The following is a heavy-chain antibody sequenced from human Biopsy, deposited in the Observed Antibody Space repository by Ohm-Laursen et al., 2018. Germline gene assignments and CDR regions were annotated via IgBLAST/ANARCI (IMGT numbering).Heavy chain of an antibody. D-gene: IGHD3-16*01. J-gene: IGHJ3*01. CDR1: GYAVNDYF. CDR2: ISPNSGGT. V-gene: IGHV1-2*02. CDR3: ARDIMNRIAGLVARSDVFDV. Sequence: SVKVSCKGSGYAVNDYFLHWLRQAPGQGPEWMGWISPNSGGTNYAQKFQGRVTMTTDTSTSTVYLELRRLISDDTAVFYCARDIMNRIAGLVARSDVFDVWGQGTLVTVSS.